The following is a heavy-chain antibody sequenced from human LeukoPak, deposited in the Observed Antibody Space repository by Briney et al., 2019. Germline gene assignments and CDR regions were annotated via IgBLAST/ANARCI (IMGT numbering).Heavy chain of an antibody. CDR2: IYYSGST. J-gene: IGHJ4*02. Sequence: PSETLSLTCTVSGDSISSGSDYYWGWIRQPPEKGLEWIGGIYYSGSTYYNPSLKSRVTISVDTSKNQFSLKLSSVTAADAAVYYCARHLRSATGSYYWPDSWGQGALVTVSS. CDR1: GDSISSGSDYY. V-gene: IGHV4-39*01. D-gene: IGHD1-26*01. CDR3: ARHLRSATGSYYWPDS.